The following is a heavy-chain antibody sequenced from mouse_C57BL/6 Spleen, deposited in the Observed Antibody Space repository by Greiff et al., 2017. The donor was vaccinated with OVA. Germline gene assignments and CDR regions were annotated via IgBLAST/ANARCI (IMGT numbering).Heavy chain of an antibody. CDR2: IYPSDSET. V-gene: IGHV1-61*01. J-gene: IGHJ2*01. D-gene: IGHD3-2*02. CDR1: GYTFTSYW. CDR3: ARYWDSSGSLDY. Sequence: QVQLQQPGAELVRPGSSVKLSCKASGYTFTSYWMDWVKQRPGQGLEWIGNIYPSDSETHYNQKFKDKATLTVDKSSSTAYMQLSSLTSEDSAVYYCARYWDSSGSLDYWGQGTTLTVSS.